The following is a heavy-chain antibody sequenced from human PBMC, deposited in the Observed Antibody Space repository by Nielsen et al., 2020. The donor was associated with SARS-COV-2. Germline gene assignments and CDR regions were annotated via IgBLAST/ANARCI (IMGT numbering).Heavy chain of an antibody. V-gene: IGHV4-4*07. Sequence: SETLSLTCTVSGGSMNRYYWSWIRQPAGKGLEWIGRIYTSGSTNYNPSLKSRVTMSVDTSKNQFSLKLSSVTAADTAVYYCARGTMIVVVIGAFDIWGQGTMVTVSS. CDR3: ARGTMIVVVIGAFDI. J-gene: IGHJ3*02. CDR2: IYTSGST. D-gene: IGHD3-22*01. CDR1: GGSMNRYY.